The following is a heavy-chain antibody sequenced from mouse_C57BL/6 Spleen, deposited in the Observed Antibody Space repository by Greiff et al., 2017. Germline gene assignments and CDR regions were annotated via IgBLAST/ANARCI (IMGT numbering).Heavy chain of an antibody. CDR1: GFNIKDDY. J-gene: IGHJ1*03. CDR3: TTDYGSSYGYFDV. D-gene: IGHD1-1*01. Sequence: EVQLVESGAELVRPGASVKLSCTASGFNIKDDYMHWVKQSPEQGLEWIGWLDPENGDTEYASKFQGKATITADTSSNTAYLQLSSLTSEDTAVYYCTTDYGSSYGYFDVWGIGTTVTVSS. CDR2: LDPENGDT. V-gene: IGHV14-4*01.